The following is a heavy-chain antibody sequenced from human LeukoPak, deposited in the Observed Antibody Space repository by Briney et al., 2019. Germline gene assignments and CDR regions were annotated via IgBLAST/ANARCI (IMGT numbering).Heavy chain of an antibody. V-gene: IGHV4-59*01. CDR3: PGVKWQLGGWCSPNFVY. CDR1: SGSISSYY. D-gene: IGHD6-19*01. CDR2: IYYSGST. Sequence: PSETMSLTCTVSSGSISSYYWSWIRQPPGKGLEWIGYIYYSGSTNYNPSLKSRVTISVDTSKNQFSLKLSSVTAAETAVNYCPGVKWQLGGWCSPNFVYWGQGTLVTVSS. J-gene: IGHJ4*02.